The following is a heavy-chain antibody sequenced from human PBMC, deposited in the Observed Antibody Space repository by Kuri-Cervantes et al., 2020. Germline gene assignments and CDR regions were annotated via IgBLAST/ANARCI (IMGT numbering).Heavy chain of an antibody. V-gene: IGHV1-18*01. CDR2: ISAYNGNT. Sequence: ASVKVSCKASGYTFTSYGISWVRQAPGQGLEWMGWISAYNGNTNYAQKVQGRVTMTTDTSTSTAYMELRSLRSDDTAVYYCARDGLVVVVAATHEYFHHWGQGTLVTVSS. D-gene: IGHD2-15*01. CDR3: ARDGLVVVVAATHEYFHH. J-gene: IGHJ1*01. CDR1: GYTFTSYG.